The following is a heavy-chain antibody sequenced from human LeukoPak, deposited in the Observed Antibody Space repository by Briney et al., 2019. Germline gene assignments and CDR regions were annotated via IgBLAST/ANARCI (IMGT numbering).Heavy chain of an antibody. CDR2: ISSSGGST. D-gene: IGHD1-20*01. J-gene: IGHJ4*02. CDR1: GFTFSSYS. V-gene: IGHV3-23*01. CDR3: AKKMSITAASQVDY. Sequence: PGGSLRLSCAASGFTFSSYSMSWVRQAPGKGLEWVSAISSSGGSTDYTDSVEGRFTISRDNSKNTLYLQMNSLRAEDTAVYYCAKKMSITAASQVDYWGQGTLVTVSS.